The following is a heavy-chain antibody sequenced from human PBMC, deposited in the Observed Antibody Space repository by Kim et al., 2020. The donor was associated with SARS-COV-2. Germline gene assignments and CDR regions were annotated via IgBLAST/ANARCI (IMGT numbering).Heavy chain of an antibody. V-gene: IGHV3-48*02. CDR3: ARDRGSGSYFMVPPSRFDY. D-gene: IGHD3-10*01. CDR2: ISSSSSTI. CDR1: GFTFSSYS. J-gene: IGHJ4*02. Sequence: GGSLRLSCAASGFTFSSYSMNWVRQAPGKGLEWVSYISSSSSTIYYADSVKGRFTISRDNAKNSLYLQMNSLRDEDTAVYYCARDRGSGSYFMVPPSRFDYWGQGTLVTVSS.